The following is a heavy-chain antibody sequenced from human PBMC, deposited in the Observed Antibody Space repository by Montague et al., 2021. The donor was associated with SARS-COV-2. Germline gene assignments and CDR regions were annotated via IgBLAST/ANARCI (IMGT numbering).Heavy chain of an antibody. Sequence: PALVKPTQTLTLTYTFSGFSLSTSGMCVSWIRQPPGKALEWLALIDWDDDKYYSTSLKTRLTISKDTSKNQVVLTMTNMDPVDTATYYCARTYYYGSGSYYTYYFDYWGQGTLVTVSS. CDR3: ARTYYYGSGSYYTYYFDY. CDR2: IDWDDDK. CDR1: GFSLSTSGMC. J-gene: IGHJ4*02. D-gene: IGHD3-10*01. V-gene: IGHV2-70*01.